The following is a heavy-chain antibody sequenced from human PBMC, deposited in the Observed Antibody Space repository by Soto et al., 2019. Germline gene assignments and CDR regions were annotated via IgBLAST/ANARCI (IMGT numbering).Heavy chain of an antibody. CDR2: IYHSGST. V-gene: IGHV4-30-2*01. J-gene: IGHJ4*02. Sequence: ASETLSLTCAVSGGSISSGGHSWSWIRQPPGKGLEWIGYIYHSGSTYYNPSLKSRVTISVDRSKNQISLKLSSVTAADTAVYYCARGMTTVTTFDYWGQGTLVTVSS. CDR1: GGSISSGGHS. D-gene: IGHD4-17*01. CDR3: ARGMTTVTTFDY.